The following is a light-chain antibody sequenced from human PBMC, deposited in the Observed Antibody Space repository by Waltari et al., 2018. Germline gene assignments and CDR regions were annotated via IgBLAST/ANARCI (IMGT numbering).Light chain of an antibody. CDR2: ENN. Sequence: QSVLTQPPSVSAAPGQKVTISCSGTSSNIENHFVSWYLQLPRATPKLLIYENNTRHSGVPDRFSASKSGTSATLDITGLQIGDEADYYCATWDNSLTAVVFGGGTKLTVL. CDR1: SSNIENHF. J-gene: IGLJ2*01. CDR3: ATWDNSLTAVV. V-gene: IGLV1-51*01.